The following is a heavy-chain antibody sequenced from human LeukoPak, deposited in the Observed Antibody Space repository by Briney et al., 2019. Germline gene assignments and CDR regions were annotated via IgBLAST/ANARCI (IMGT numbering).Heavy chain of an antibody. J-gene: IGHJ4*02. CDR3: ARPDDSESFYTANHY. V-gene: IGHV3-30*04. Sequence: GGSLRLSCAASGFSFNSYPMHWVRQAPGKGLEWVAVISNDGNNKYYADSVKGRFTISRDNSNNTLSLQMNGLRVEDTAVYYCARPDDSESFYTANHYWVRGTLVTVS. CDR2: ISNDGNNK. CDR1: GFSFNSYP. D-gene: IGHD3-10*01.